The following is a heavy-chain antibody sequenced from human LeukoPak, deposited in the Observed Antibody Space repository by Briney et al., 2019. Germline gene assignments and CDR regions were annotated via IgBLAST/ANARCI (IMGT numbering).Heavy chain of an antibody. V-gene: IGHV4-4*02. CDR3: ARIAADAFDI. J-gene: IGHJ3*02. Sequence: PSETLSLTCAVSGGSISSSNWWSWVRQPPGKGLEWIGEFYHSGSTNYNPSLKSRVTMSVDTSKNQFSLKLSSVTAADTAVYYCARIAADAFDIWGQGTMVTVSS. CDR1: GGSISSSNW. CDR2: FYHSGST. D-gene: IGHD6-13*01.